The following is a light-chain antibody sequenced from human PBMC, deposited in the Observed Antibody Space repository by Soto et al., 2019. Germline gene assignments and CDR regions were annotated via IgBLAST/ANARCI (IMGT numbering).Light chain of an antibody. CDR2: AAS. J-gene: IGKJ1*01. Sequence: DIQVTQSPSFLSASVGDRVTITCRASQGISSYLAWYQQKPGTAPTLLVYAASTLQSGVPSRFSGSGSGTEFTLTISSLQPEDFAIYYCQHLNNYPRTFGQGTKVEIK. V-gene: IGKV1-9*01. CDR3: QHLNNYPRT. CDR1: QGISSY.